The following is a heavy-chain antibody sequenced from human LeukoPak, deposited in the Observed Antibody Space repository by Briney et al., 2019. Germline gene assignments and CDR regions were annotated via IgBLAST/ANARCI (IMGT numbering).Heavy chain of an antibody. CDR1: GGSISTNNW. CDR3: ARVTGYMIEDYFDY. J-gene: IGHJ4*02. Sequence: NPSGTLSLTCTVSGGSISTNNWWTWVRQPPGKGLEWIGEIYHTGNTNYNPSLKSRLTMSVETSKDQFSLKLRSVTAADTAVYYCARVTGYMIEDYFDYWGQGTLVTVSS. D-gene: IGHD3-22*01. CDR2: IYHTGNT. V-gene: IGHV4-4*02.